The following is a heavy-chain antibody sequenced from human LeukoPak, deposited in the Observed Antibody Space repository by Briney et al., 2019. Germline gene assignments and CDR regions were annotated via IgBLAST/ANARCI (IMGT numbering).Heavy chain of an antibody. CDR2: ISSSSSTI. Sequence: HTGGSLRLSCAASGFTFSTYSMNWVRQAPGKGLEWISYISSSSSTIYYADSVKGRFTISRDNAKKSVYLQMNSLRAEDTAVYYCARGDTTYYYDSSRAFDIWGQGTMVTVSS. V-gene: IGHV3-48*01. CDR3: ARGDTTYYYDSSRAFDI. D-gene: IGHD3-22*01. CDR1: GFTFSTYS. J-gene: IGHJ3*02.